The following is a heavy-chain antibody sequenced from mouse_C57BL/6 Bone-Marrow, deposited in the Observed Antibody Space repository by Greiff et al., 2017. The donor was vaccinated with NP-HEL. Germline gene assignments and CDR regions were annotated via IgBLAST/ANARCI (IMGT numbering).Heavy chain of an antibody. J-gene: IGHJ3*01. D-gene: IGHD2-5*01. CDR2: IYPRSGNT. CDR1: GYTFTSYG. CDR3: ARYSNYVLFAY. Sequence: VQLVESGAELARPGASVKLSCKASGYTFTSYGISWVKQRTGQGLEWIGEIYPRSGNTYYNEKFKGKATLTADKSSSTAYMELRSLTSEDSAVYFCARYSNYVLFAYWGQGTLVTVSA. V-gene: IGHV1-81*01.